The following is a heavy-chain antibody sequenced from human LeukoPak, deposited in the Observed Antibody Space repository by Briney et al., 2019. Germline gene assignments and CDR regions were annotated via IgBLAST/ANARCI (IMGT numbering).Heavy chain of an antibody. V-gene: IGHV1-46*01. CDR2: INPSGGST. CDR1: GYTFTSYY. D-gene: IGHD6-6*01. Sequence: ASVKVSCKASGYTFTSYYMHWVRQAPGLGLEWIGIINPSGGSTSYAQKFQGRVTMTRDTSTSTVYMELSSLRSEDTAVYYCARHRGRRSGGSSSRLYYYYGMDVWGQGTTVTVSS. J-gene: IGHJ6*02. CDR3: ARHRGRRSGGSSSRLYYYYGMDV.